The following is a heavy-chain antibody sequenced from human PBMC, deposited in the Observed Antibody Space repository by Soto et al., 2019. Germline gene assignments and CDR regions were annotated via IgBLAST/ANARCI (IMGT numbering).Heavy chain of an antibody. D-gene: IGHD3-22*01. CDR3: ARDRIDYYDGTGYYDWFDP. Sequence: QVQLQELGPGLVKPSQTLSLTCTVSGDSISSNAYYWSWIRQHPGKGLEWIGYIHHSGSTYYNPSLKSRVTISLATSKNQFSLKLNSVTAADTAVYSCARDRIDYYDGTGYYDWFDPWGQGTLVTVSS. CDR2: IHHSGST. J-gene: IGHJ5*02. V-gene: IGHV4-31*03. CDR1: GDSISSNAYY.